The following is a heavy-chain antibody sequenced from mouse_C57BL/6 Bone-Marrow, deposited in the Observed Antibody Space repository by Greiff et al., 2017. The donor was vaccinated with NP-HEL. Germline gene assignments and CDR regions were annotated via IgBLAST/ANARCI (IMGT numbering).Heavy chain of an antibody. CDR1: GFTFSSYA. CDR2: ISDGGSYT. V-gene: IGHV5-4*01. Sequence: EVQLVESGGGLVKPGGSLKLSCAASGFTFSSYAMSWVRQTPEKRLEWVATISDGGSYTYYPDNVKGRFTISRDNAKNNLYLQMSHLKSEDTAMYYCAREGIYYYGSYYFDYWGQGTTLTVSS. CDR3: AREGIYYYGSYYFDY. D-gene: IGHD1-1*01. J-gene: IGHJ2*01.